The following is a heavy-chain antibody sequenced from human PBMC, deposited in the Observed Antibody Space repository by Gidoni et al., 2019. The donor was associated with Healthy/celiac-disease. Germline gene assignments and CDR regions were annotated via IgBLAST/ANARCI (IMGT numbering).Heavy chain of an antibody. CDR1: GGSFSGYY. CDR3: ARAPGSCYGSWCYYYGMDV. V-gene: IGHV4-34*01. D-gene: IGHD2-15*01. Sequence: QVQLQQWGAGLLKPSETLSLTCAVYGGSFSGYYWSWIRQPPGKGLEWIGEINHSGSTNYNPSLKSRVTISVDTSKNQFSLKLSSVTAADTAVYYCARAPGSCYGSWCYYYGMDVWGQGTTVTVSS. CDR2: INHSGST. J-gene: IGHJ6*02.